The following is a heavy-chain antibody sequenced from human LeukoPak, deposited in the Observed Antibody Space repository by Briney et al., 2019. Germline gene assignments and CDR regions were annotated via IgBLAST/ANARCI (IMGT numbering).Heavy chain of an antibody. CDR3: AREGMTTDNWFDP. J-gene: IGHJ5*02. D-gene: IGHD4-17*01. V-gene: IGHV1-69*13. CDR1: GGTFSSYA. Sequence: GASVKVSCKASGGTFSSYAISWVRQAPGQGLEWMGGIIPIFGTANYAQKFQGRVTITADESTSTAYMELSSLRSEDMAVYYCAREGMTTDNWFDPWGQGTLVTVSS. CDR2: IIPIFGTA.